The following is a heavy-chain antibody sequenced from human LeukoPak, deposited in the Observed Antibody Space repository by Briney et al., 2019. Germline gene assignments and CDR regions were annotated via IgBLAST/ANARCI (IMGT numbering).Heavy chain of an antibody. CDR1: DDSISDYY. CDR2: FHNSGTS. D-gene: IGHD3-16*01. Sequence: SETLSLTCTVSDDSISDYYRGWIRQPPGKGLEWIGYFHNSGTSTYNPSLKSRVTISADTSKNQFSLKLDSLTTADTAVYYCTRGAGWLIDYWGQGTLVTVSS. J-gene: IGHJ4*02. V-gene: IGHV4-59*01. CDR3: TRGAGWLIDY.